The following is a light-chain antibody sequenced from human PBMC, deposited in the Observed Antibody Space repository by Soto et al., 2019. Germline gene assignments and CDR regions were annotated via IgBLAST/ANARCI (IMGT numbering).Light chain of an antibody. CDR1: SSNIGRNY. CDR3: ATWDDSLGGPV. V-gene: IGLV1-47*01. J-gene: IGLJ2*01. CDR2: RVN. Sequence: QSVLTQTPSVSGTPGQRVNISCSGSSSNIGRNYVYWYHQFPGTAPKLLIYRVNERPSGVPDRFSGSKSGTSASLAISGLRSGDEADYHCATWDDSLGGPVFGGGTKLTVL.